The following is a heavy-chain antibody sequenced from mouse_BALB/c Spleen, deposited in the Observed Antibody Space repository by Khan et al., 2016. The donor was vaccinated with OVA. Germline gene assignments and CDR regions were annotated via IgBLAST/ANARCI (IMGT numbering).Heavy chain of an antibody. CDR2: ISVDSITI. V-gene: IGHV5-17*02. J-gene: IGHJ2*01. Sequence: EVELVEPGGGLVQLGGSRKLPCAVLGSTFSSYGVHWVRQALERGLEWVAYISVDSITIYYVDTVKGRFTILRDNPKITLFLRMTILMSEDTATYYCATAYFYGYYFDYWGPGTTLTVSS. CDR3: ATAYFYGYYFDY. D-gene: IGHD1-1*01. CDR1: GSTFSSYG.